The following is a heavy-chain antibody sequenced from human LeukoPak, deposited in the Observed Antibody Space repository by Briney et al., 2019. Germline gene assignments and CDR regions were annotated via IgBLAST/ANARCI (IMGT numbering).Heavy chain of an antibody. J-gene: IGHJ4*02. CDR2: FDPEDGET. V-gene: IGHV1-24*01. CDR3: ATRREWAHYYYDSSGYLFDY. D-gene: IGHD3-22*01. Sequence: VASVKVSCKVSGYTLTELSMHWVRQAPGKGLEWMGGFDPEDGETIYAQKFQGRVTMTEDTSTDTAYMELSSLRSEDTAVYYCATRREWAHYYYDSSGYLFDYWGQGTLVTVSS. CDR1: GYTLTELS.